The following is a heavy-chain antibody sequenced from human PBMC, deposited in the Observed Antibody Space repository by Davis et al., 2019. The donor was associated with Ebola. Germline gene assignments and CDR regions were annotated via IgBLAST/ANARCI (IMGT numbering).Heavy chain of an antibody. Sequence: SGPTLVKPTETLTLTCTVSGFSLSNARMGVSWIRQPPGKGLEWIGEINHSGSTNYNPSLKSRVTISVDTSKNQFSLKLSSVTAADTAVYYCARPPPTRYYGMDVWGQGTTVTVSS. V-gene: IGHV4-4*02. D-gene: IGHD1-26*01. CDR3: ARPPPTRYYGMDV. CDR2: INHSGST. J-gene: IGHJ6*02. CDR1: GFSLSNARMG.